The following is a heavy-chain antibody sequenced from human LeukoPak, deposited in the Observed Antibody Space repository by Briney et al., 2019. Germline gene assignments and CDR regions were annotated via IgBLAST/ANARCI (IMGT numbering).Heavy chain of an antibody. Sequence: SETLSLTCTVSGGSISSGDYYWSWIRQPPGKGLEWIGYIYYSGSTYYNPSLKSRVTISVDTSKNQFSLKLSSVTAADTAVYYCARDNDNPDYSDSPSFLSYYAMDVWGQGTTVTVSS. V-gene: IGHV4-30-4*01. CDR1: GGSISSGDYY. J-gene: IGHJ6*02. CDR3: ARDNDNPDYSDSPSFLSYYAMDV. D-gene: IGHD3-22*01. CDR2: IYYSGST.